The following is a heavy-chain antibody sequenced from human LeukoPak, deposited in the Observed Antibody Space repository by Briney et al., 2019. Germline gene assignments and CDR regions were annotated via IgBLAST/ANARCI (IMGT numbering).Heavy chain of an antibody. V-gene: IGHV3-30*02. CDR3: AKVGPEGFDY. CDR1: GFIFSSYV. J-gene: IGHJ4*02. CDR2: IRYDGSNK. D-gene: IGHD3-16*01. Sequence: PGGSLRLSCAASGFIFSSYVMHWVRQAPGKGLEWVAFIRYDGSNKYYADSVKGRFTITRDNCKNTLYLQMNSRRAEDTAVYYCAKVGPEGFDYWGQGTLVTVSS.